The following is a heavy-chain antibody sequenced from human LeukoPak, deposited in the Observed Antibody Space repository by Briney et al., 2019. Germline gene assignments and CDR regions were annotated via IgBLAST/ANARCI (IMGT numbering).Heavy chain of an antibody. D-gene: IGHD1-20*01. Sequence: GGSLRLSCAASGFTFSSYSMNWVRQAPGKGLEWVSYISSSSSTIYYADSVKGRSTISRDNAKNSLYLQMNSLRAEDTAVYYCARERYNYYFDYWGQGTLVTVSS. CDR2: ISSSSSTI. CDR1: GFTFSSYS. V-gene: IGHV3-48*01. CDR3: ARERYNYYFDY. J-gene: IGHJ4*02.